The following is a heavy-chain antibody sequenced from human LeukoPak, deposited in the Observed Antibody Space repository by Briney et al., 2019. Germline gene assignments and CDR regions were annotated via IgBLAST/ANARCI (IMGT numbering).Heavy chain of an antibody. CDR2: INSDGSTT. Sequence: GGSLRLSCAASGFTFSNYWMYWVRQAPGKGLVWVSRINSDGSTTNYTNSVKGRFTISRDNAKNTVYLQMNSLRAEEAAVDYCARDGLSHLDHWGRGTLVTVSS. V-gene: IGHV3-74*01. CDR1: GFTFSNYW. CDR3: ARDGLSHLDH. D-gene: IGHD2-2*03. J-gene: IGHJ4*02.